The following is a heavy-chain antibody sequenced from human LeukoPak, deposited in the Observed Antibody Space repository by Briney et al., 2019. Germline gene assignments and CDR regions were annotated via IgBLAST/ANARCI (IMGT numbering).Heavy chain of an antibody. Sequence: GGSLRLSCAASGFTFSSYSMNWVRQAPGKGLEWVSYISSSSSTIYYADSVKGRFTISRDTSKNTLYLQMNSLRAEDTAVYYCAKSRSGNRITFGGVENWFDPWGQGTLVTVSS. V-gene: IGHV3-48*01. D-gene: IGHD3-16*01. J-gene: IGHJ5*02. CDR1: GFTFSSYS. CDR2: ISSSSSTI. CDR3: AKSRSGNRITFGGVENWFDP.